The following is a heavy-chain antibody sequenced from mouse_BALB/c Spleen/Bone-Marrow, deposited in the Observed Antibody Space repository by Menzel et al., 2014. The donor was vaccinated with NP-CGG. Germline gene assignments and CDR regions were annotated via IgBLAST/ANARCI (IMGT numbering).Heavy chain of an antibody. V-gene: IGHV14-3*02. CDR2: IGPANGNT. D-gene: IGHD1-1*01. J-gene: IGHJ3*01. Sequence: VQLQQSGAELVKPGASVKLSCTASGFSIKDTYMHWVKQRPEQGLEWIGRIGPANGNTKYDPKFQGKATITADTSSNTAYLQLSSLTSEDTAVYYCANYYYGSSLFAYWGQGTLVTVSA. CDR1: GFSIKDTY. CDR3: ANYYYGSSLFAY.